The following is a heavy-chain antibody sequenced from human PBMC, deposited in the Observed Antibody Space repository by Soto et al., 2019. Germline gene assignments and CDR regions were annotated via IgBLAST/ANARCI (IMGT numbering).Heavy chain of an antibody. J-gene: IGHJ4*02. CDR1: GYTFTGYY. Sequence: ASVKVSCKASGYTFTGYYMHWVLQAPGQGLEWMGWINPNNGDTNYAQKLQGRVTMTRDTSISTAYMELSRLGFDDTAVYYCARARVYYFDSSGYDYWGQGALVTVSS. CDR3: ARARVYYFDSSGYDY. CDR2: INPNNGDT. V-gene: IGHV1-2*02. D-gene: IGHD3-22*01.